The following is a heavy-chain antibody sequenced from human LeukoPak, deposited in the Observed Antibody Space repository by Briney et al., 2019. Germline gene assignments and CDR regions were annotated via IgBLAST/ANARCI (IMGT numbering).Heavy chain of an antibody. CDR1: GGSISSYY. V-gene: IGHV4-59*01. CDR3: ARDPGSGRTFDY. CDR2: IYYSGST. Sequence: SETLSLTCTVSGGSISSYYWSWIRQPPGKGLEWIGYIYYSGSTNCNPSLKSRVTISVDTSKNQFSLKLSSVTAADTAVYYCARDPGSGRTFDYWGQGTLVTVSS. D-gene: IGHD3-10*01. J-gene: IGHJ4*02.